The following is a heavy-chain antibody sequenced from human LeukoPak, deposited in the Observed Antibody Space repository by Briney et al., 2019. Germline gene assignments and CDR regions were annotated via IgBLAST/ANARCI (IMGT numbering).Heavy chain of an antibody. CDR2: MNPNSGNT. CDR1: GYTFTSYD. J-gene: IGHJ4*02. V-gene: IGHV1-8*01. CDR3: ARATFSYDSSGYFIDY. D-gene: IGHD3-22*01. Sequence: ASVKVSCRASGYTFTSYDINWVRQATGQGLGWMGWMNPNSGNTGYAQKFQGRVTMTRNTSISTAYMELSSLRSEDSAVYYCARATFSYDSSGYFIDYWGQGTLVTVSS.